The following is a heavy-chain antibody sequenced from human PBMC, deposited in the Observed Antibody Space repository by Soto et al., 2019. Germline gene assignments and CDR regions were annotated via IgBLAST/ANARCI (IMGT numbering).Heavy chain of an antibody. CDR1: GAVISVYH. CDR2: IYTSGST. D-gene: IGHD6-13*01. CDR3: ASEATVAGTDNWFDA. V-gene: IGHV4-4*07. Sequence: SETLSLTCTGSGAVISVYHWSWIRQPAGKGLEWIGRIYTSGSTKYSPSLKSRATMSVDTYKKQFSLKLNSVTAADTAVYYCASEATVAGTDNWFDAWGQGNLVTV. J-gene: IGHJ5*02.